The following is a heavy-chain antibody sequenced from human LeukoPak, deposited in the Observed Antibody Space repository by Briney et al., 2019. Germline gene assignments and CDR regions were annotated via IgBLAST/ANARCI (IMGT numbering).Heavy chain of an antibody. J-gene: IGHJ4*02. D-gene: IGHD2-2*01. CDR1: GFTFSSNG. V-gene: IGHV3-23*01. CDR3: AKGGKTIMCPTSCYDY. CDR2: ISGGGGSP. Sequence: GGSLRLSCAASGFTFSSNGMSWVRQAPGRGLEWVSVISGGGGSPDYTDSVKGRFTISRDNSKNTLYLQMNSLRAEDTAVYYCAKGGKTIMCPTSCYDYWGQGTLVTVSS.